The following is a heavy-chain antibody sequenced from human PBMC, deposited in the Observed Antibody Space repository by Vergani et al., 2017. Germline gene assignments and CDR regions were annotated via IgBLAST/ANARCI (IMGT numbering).Heavy chain of an antibody. CDR1: GFGFSTHT. Sequence: VQLVESGGALVQPGGSLRLSCAASGFGFSTHTMTWVRQAPGKGLEWVTFISNTGHGTLYADAVKGRFTVSRDNSKNTVYLQMNSLRVEDTAIYYCAKDISSSERYLDFWGQGTLVTVSA. D-gene: IGHD6-13*01. CDR3: AKDISSSERYLDF. CDR2: ISNTGHGT. J-gene: IGHJ4*02. V-gene: IGHV3-23*04.